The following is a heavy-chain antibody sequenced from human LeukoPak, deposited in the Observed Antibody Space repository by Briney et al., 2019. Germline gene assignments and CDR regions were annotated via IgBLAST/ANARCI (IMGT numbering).Heavy chain of an antibody. CDR3: ARGGSVVPAAHGETQPSNWFDP. CDR2: INHSGST. Sequence: SETLSLTCAVYGGSFSGYYWSWIRRPPGKGLEWMREINHSGSTNYNPSLQSRVTISVDTSKNQFSLKLSSVTAADTAVYYCARGGSVVPAAHGETQPSNWFDPWGQGTLVTVSS. CDR1: GGSFSGYY. V-gene: IGHV4-34*01. J-gene: IGHJ5*02. D-gene: IGHD2-2*01.